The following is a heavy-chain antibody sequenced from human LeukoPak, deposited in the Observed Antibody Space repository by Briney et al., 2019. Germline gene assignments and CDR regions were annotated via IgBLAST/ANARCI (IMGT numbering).Heavy chain of an antibody. CDR2: IYYSGTT. CDR1: GGSISNYY. D-gene: IGHD3-3*01. CDR3: AGETLWSGYFEY. J-gene: IGHJ4*02. V-gene: IGHV4-59*01. Sequence: PSETLSLTCSVSGGSISNYYWSWIRQPPGKGLEWIGYIYYSGTTDYNPSLKSRVTISVDTSKNQFSLKLSSVTAADTAVYYCAGETLWSGYFEYWGQGTLVTVSS.